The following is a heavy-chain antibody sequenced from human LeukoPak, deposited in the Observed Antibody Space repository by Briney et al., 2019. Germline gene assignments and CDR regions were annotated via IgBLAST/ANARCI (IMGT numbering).Heavy chain of an antibody. CDR2: ISAYNGNT. CDR3: ARRYCSSTSCQRGYYYYMDV. D-gene: IGHD2-2*01. J-gene: IGHJ6*03. CDR1: GYTFTGYY. Sequence: ASVKVSCKASGYTFTGYYMHWVRQAPGQGLEWMGWISAYNGNTNYAQKLQGRVTMTTDTSTSTAYMELRSPRSDDTAVYYCARRYCSSTSCQRGYYYYMDVWGKGTTVTVSS. V-gene: IGHV1-18*04.